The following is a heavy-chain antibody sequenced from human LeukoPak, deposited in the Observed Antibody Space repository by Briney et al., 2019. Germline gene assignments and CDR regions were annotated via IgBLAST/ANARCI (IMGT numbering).Heavy chain of an antibody. D-gene: IGHD4-17*01. CDR1: GFTFRSYA. CDR2: ISGSGGST. J-gene: IGHJ4*02. V-gene: IGHV3-23*01. Sequence: GGSLKFSCPASGFTFRSYAMSWFRQAPGKGLEWVPVISGSGGSTYYADSVKGRFTISRDNSKNTLYLQMNSLRAEDTAVYYCAKRAATVVTPRGYYFDYWGQGTLVTVSS. CDR3: AKRAATVVTPRGYYFDY.